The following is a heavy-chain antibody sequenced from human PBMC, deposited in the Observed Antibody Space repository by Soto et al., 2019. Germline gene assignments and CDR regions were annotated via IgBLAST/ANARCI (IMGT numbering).Heavy chain of an antibody. V-gene: IGHV3-23*01. Sequence: GGSLRLSCAGTGFNFGGYAMSWVRQARGKGLEWVSTLSGDGSRAYYADSVRGRFTVSRDNSKSTLYLRMNSLRADDTAIYYCAKRGGYAISFYDSWGQGTLVTVSS. CDR2: LSGDGSRA. D-gene: IGHD3-16*01. CDR3: AKRGGYAISFYDS. J-gene: IGHJ4*02. CDR1: GFNFGGYA.